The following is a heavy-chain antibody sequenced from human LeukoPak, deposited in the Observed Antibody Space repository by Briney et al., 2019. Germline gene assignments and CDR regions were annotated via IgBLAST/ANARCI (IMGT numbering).Heavy chain of an antibody. CDR2: IKQDGSEK. V-gene: IGHV3-7*01. D-gene: IGHD3-10*01. J-gene: IGHJ4*02. CDR1: GFTFSSYW. CDR3: ARVPSYGSGSYYFDY. Sequence: GGSLRLSCAASGFTFSSYWMSWVRQAPGKGLEWVANIKQDGSEKYYVDSVKGRFTISRDNAKNSLYLQMNSLRAEDTAVYYCARVPSYGSGSYYFDYWGQGTLVTVSS.